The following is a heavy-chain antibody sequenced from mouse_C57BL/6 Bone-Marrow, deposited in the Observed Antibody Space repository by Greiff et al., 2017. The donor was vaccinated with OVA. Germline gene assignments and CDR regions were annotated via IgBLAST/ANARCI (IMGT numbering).Heavy chain of an antibody. CDR2: IRNKANGYTT. V-gene: IGHV7-3*01. J-gene: IGHJ2*01. Sequence: EVQLVESGGGLVQPGGSLSLSCAASGFTFTDYCMSWVRQPPGKALEWLGFIRNKANGYTTEYSASVKGRFTISRDNSQSILYLQMNALRAEDSATYYCARYWDYYLLGFDYWGQGTTLTVSS. CDR1: GFTFTDYC. D-gene: IGHD1-1*01. CDR3: ARYWDYYLLGFDY.